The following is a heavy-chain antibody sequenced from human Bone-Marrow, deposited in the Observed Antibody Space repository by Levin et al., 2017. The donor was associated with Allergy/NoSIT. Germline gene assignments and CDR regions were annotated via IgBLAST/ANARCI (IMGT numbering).Heavy chain of an antibody. CDR2: MNPNSGNT. CDR1: GYTFTSYD. D-gene: IGHD3-10*01. CDR3: ARGVWYYGSGSYHYGMDV. J-gene: IGHJ6*02. Sequence: ASVKVSCKASGYTFTSYDINWVRQATGQGLEWMGWMNPNSGNTGYAQKFQGRVTMTRNTPISTAYMELSSLRSEDTAVYYCARGVWYYGSGSYHYGMDVWGQGTTVTVSS. V-gene: IGHV1-8*01.